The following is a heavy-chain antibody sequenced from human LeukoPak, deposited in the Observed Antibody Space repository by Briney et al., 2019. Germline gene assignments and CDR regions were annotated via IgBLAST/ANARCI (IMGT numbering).Heavy chain of an antibody. Sequence: QPSETLSLTCAVHGGSFSGYYWSWIRQPPGKGLEWIGEINHSGSTNYNPPLKSRVTISVDTSKNQFSLKLSSVTAADTAVYYCARVKVVPAAISNYYYGMDVWGQGTTVTVSS. D-gene: IGHD2-2*01. V-gene: IGHV4-34*01. CDR1: GGSFSGYY. CDR2: INHSGST. J-gene: IGHJ6*02. CDR3: ARVKVVPAAISNYYYGMDV.